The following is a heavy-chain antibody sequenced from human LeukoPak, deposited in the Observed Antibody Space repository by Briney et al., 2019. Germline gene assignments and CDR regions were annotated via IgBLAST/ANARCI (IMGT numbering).Heavy chain of an antibody. V-gene: IGHV1-46*01. J-gene: IGHJ3*02. CDR3: ARAWHYYDSSGYYNAFDI. CDR2: INPSGGST. Sequence: GASVEVSCKASGYTFTSYYMHWVRQAPGQGLEWMGIINPSGGSTSYAQKFQGRVTMTRDTSTSTVYMELSSLRSEDTAVYYCARAWHYYDSSGYYNAFDIWGQGTMVTVSS. CDR1: GYTFTSYY. D-gene: IGHD3-22*01.